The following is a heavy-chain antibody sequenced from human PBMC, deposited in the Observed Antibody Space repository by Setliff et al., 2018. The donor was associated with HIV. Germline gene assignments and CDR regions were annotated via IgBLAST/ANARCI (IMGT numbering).Heavy chain of an antibody. Sequence: ASVKVSCKASGYSFSTSFIHWVRQAPGQGLEWMGIINPSGGTTRYAQKFQGRVTMTSDTSTSTVYIELSSLMSEDTAVYYCAREPSGSGNYFYFDYWGQGTLVTVSS. CDR2: INPSGGTT. D-gene: IGHD1-26*01. CDR3: AREPSGSGNYFYFDY. CDR1: GYSFSTSF. J-gene: IGHJ4*02. V-gene: IGHV1-46*01.